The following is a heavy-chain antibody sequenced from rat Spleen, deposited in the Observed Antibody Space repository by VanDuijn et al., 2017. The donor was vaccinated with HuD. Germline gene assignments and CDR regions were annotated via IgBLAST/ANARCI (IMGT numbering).Heavy chain of an antibody. Sequence: EVQLVESGGGLVRPGRSLKLSCVASGFTFNNYWMTWIRQAPGKGLEWVASITNTGGSTYYPDSVKGRFTISRDNAKSTLYLQMNSLRSEDTATYYCTRLTFYGYGYYFDYWGQGVMVTVSS. CDR3: TRLTFYGYGYYFDY. CDR2: ITNTGGST. D-gene: IGHD1-6*01. CDR1: GFTFNNYW. V-gene: IGHV5-31*01. J-gene: IGHJ2*01.